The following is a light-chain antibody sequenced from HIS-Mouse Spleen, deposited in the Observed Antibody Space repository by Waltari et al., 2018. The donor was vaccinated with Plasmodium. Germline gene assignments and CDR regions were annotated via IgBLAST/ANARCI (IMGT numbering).Light chain of an antibody. J-gene: IGLJ3*02. CDR1: ALQEKY. CDR2: EDS. CDR3: YSTDSSGNHRV. V-gene: IGLV3-10*01. Sequence: SSELTQPPSVSVSPGKTARITCPGDALQEKYAYWYQQKSGQAPVLVIYEDSKRPPGIPERFSGSSSGTMATLTISGAQVEDEADDYCYSTDSSGNHRVFGGGTKLTVL.